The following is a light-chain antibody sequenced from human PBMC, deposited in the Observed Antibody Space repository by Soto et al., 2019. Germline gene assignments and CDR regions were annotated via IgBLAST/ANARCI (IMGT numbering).Light chain of an antibody. J-gene: IGKJ1*01. CDR3: QQYGSPPQT. CDR2: GAS. V-gene: IGKV3-20*01. CDR1: QSVSSSY. Sequence: EIVLTQSPGTLSLSPGERATPSCRASQSVSSSYLAWYQQRPGQAPRLLIYGASSRATGIPDRFSGSGSGTDFTLTISRLEPEDFAVYYCQQYGSPPQTFGQGTKVEIK.